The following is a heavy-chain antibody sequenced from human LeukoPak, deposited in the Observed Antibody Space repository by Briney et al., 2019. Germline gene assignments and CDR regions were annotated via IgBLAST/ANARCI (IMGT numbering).Heavy chain of an antibody. D-gene: IGHD3-22*01. V-gene: IGHV3-23*01. CDR1: GITLSNYG. J-gene: IGHJ4*02. Sequence: GGSLRLSCAVSGITLSNYGMSWGRQAPGQGLEWDAGFSDSGGRANYADSVKGRFTISRDNPKNTLYLQMNSLRAEDTAVYFCAKRGVVIRVILVGFHKEAYYFDSWGQGALVTVSS. CDR3: AKRGVVIRVILVGFHKEAYYFDS. CDR2: FSDSGGRA.